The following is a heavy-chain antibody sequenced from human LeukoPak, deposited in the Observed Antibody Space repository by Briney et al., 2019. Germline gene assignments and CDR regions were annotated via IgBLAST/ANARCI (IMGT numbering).Heavy chain of an antibody. V-gene: IGHV3-66*01. J-gene: IGHJ4*02. Sequence: PGGSLRLSCAASGFSVSDNYMSWVRQAPGKGLEWVSLTYAGGNTYYADSVKGRFTISRDNAKNSLYLQMNSLRAEDTAVYYCASRAFSDYWGQGTLVTVSS. CDR3: ASRAFSDY. CDR2: TYAGGNT. CDR1: GFSVSDNY.